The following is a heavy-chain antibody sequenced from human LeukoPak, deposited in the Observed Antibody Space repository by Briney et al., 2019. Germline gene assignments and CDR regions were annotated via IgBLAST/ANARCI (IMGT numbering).Heavy chain of an antibody. Sequence: ASVKVSCKASGGTFSSYAISWVRQAPGQGIEWMGRIIPILGIANYAQKFQGRVTITADKSTSTAYMELSSLRSEDTAVYYCAVEKGHAFDIWGQGTMVTVSS. CDR2: IIPILGIA. V-gene: IGHV1-69*04. CDR1: GGTFSSYA. J-gene: IGHJ3*02. CDR3: AVEKGHAFDI. D-gene: IGHD1-1*01.